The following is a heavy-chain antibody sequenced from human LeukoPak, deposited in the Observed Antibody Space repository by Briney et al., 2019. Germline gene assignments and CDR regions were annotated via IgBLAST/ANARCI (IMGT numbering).Heavy chain of an antibody. Sequence: SETLSLTCTVSGGSISSYYWSWIRKPPGKGLEWIGYIYYSGSTNYNPSLKSRVTISVDTSKNQFSLKLSSVTAADTAVYYCARLPQRRSNWHSYWGQGTLVTVSS. CDR3: ARLPQRRSNWHSY. CDR1: GGSISSYY. CDR2: IYYSGST. J-gene: IGHJ4*02. V-gene: IGHV4-59*08. D-gene: IGHD6-13*01.